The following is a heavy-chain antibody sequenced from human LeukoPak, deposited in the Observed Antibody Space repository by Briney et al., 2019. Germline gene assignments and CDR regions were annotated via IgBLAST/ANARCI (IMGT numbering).Heavy chain of an antibody. D-gene: IGHD4-11*01. V-gene: IGHV3-21*01. CDR3: ARGSGHTVTPYFDY. J-gene: IGHJ4*02. Sequence: GGSLRLSCAASGFTFSSYSMNWVRQAPGKGLEWVSSISSSSSYIYYADSVKGRFTISRDNAKNSLYLQMNSLRAEDTAVYYCARGSGHTVTPYFDYWGQGTLVTVSS. CDR2: ISSSSSYI. CDR1: GFTFSSYS.